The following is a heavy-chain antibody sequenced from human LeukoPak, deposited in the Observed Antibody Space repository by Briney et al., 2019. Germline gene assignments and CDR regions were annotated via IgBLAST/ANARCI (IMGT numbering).Heavy chain of an antibody. V-gene: IGHV1-2*04. CDR2: INPNSGGT. D-gene: IGHD6-19*01. CDR3: ARGSPGYSSGPTLFDY. Sequence: ASVKVSCKASGYTFTGYYMHWVRQAPGQGLEWMGWINPNSGGTNYAQKFQGWVTMTRDTSISTAYMELRSLRSDDTAVYYCARGSPGYSSGPTLFDYWGQGTLVTVSS. J-gene: IGHJ4*02. CDR1: GYTFTGYY.